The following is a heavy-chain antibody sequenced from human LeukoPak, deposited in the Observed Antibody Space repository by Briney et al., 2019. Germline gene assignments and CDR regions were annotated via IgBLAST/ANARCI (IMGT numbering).Heavy chain of an antibody. CDR3: ATGGHYFGL. D-gene: IGHD3-16*01. CDR2: IIRKSDGGTT. Sequence: GGSLRLSCAASGFIFSDASMSWVRQAPGKGLEWLGRIIRKSDGGTTDYAAPVKGRFTVSRDDSRSTLYLQMNSLKSEDTAVYYCATGGHYFGLWGQGTLVTVSS. V-gene: IGHV3-15*01. CDR1: GFIFSDAS. J-gene: IGHJ4*02.